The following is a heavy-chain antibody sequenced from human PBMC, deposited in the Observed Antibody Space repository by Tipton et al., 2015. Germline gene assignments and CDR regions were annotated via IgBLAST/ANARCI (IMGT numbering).Heavy chain of an antibody. CDR1: GGSVRSGTSY. J-gene: IGHJ4*02. V-gene: IGHV4-61*01. Sequence: GLVKPSETLSLTCSVSGGSVRSGTSYWSWIRQPPGKGLEWIGYIYYSGSTKYSPSLKSRVTMSVDTSKNQFSLRLNSVTAADTAVYYCARLGGYSGYFFDYWGQGTLVTVSS. CDR3: ARLGGYSGYFFDY. CDR2: IYYSGST. D-gene: IGHD5-12*01.